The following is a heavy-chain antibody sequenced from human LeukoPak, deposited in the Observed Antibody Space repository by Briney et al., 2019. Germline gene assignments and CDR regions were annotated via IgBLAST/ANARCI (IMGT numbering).Heavy chain of an antibody. D-gene: IGHD1-7*01. CDR3: ARDSHDWNYSGFDP. Sequence: ASVNVSCKACGYTFTGYYIHWVRQAPGQGLEWMGWISPNSGGKNYAQKFQGRVTMTRDTSFSTAYMELSRLRSDDTAVYYCARDSHDWNYSGFDPWGQGTLVTVSS. CDR2: ISPNSGGK. J-gene: IGHJ5*02. CDR1: GYTFTGYY. V-gene: IGHV1-2*02.